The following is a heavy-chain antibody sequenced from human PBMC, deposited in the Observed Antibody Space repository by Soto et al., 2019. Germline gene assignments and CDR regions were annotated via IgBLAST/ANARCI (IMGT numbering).Heavy chain of an antibody. V-gene: IGHV1-18*01. CDR1: GYILTSYD. D-gene: IGHD3-16*02. CDR2: VNTYNGNI. CDR3: ARAGHYRYYTYYGMDV. Sequence: ASVKVSCKASGYILTSYDISWVRQAPGQGLEWMGWVNTYNGNINYPQKVQGRVTMTTDTSTSTAYMELRSLTSDDTDVYYCARAGHYRYYTYYGMDVWGQGTTVTVSS. J-gene: IGHJ6*02.